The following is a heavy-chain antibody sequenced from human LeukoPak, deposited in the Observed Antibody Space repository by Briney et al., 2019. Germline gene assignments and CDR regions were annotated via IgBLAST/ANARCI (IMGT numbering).Heavy chain of an antibody. Sequence: GSLRLSCAASGFTFSSYSMNCVRQAPGKGLEWVAVISYDGSNKYYADSVKGRFTTSRDNSKNTLYLQMNSLRAEDTAVYYCAKEASLFDYYDSSGYFDYWGQGTLVTVSS. V-gene: IGHV3-30*18. J-gene: IGHJ4*02. CDR3: AKEASLFDYYDSSGYFDY. CDR2: ISYDGSNK. D-gene: IGHD3-22*01. CDR1: GFTFSSYS.